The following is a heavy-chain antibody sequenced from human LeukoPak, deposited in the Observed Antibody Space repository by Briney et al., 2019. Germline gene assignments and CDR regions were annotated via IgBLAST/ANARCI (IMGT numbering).Heavy chain of an antibody. J-gene: IGHJ6*02. CDR2: IYYSGST. CDR1: GGSISSSNYH. CDR3: ASSVAVSPSGYYGMDV. D-gene: IGHD6-19*01. Sequence: SETLSLTCSVSGGSISSSNYHWGWIRQPPGKGLEWIGRIYYSGSTYHNPSLKSRLTISVDMSKNQFSLKLSSVTAADTAVYYCASSVAVSPSGYYGMDVWGQGTTVTVSS. V-gene: IGHV4-39*01.